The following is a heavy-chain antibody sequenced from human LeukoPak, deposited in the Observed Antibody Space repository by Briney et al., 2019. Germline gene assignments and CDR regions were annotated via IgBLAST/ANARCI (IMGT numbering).Heavy chain of an antibody. CDR3: AATIPYVISLDP. J-gene: IGHJ5*02. D-gene: IGHD2-21*01. Sequence: ASVKVSCQASGYTFTGYYMHWVRQAPGQGLEGMGWINPNSGGTNYAQKFQGRVTMTRDTSISTAYMELSRLRSDDTAVYYCAATIPYVISLDPWGQGTLVTVSS. V-gene: IGHV1-2*02. CDR2: INPNSGGT. CDR1: GYTFTGYY.